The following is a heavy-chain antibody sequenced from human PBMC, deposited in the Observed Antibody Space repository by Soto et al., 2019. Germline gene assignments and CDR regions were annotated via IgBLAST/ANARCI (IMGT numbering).Heavy chain of an antibody. J-gene: IGHJ4*02. CDR2: IRSKAYGGTT. V-gene: IGHV3-49*05. D-gene: IGHD3-10*01. Sequence: EVQLVESGGGLVKPGRSLRLSCTASGFTFGDYAMSWFRQAPGKGLEWVGFIRSKAYGGTTEYAASVKGRFTISRDDSKSIAYLQMNSLKTEDTAVYYCTPGGDYYGSGSPFDYWGQGTLVTVSS. CDR1: GFTFGDYA. CDR3: TPGGDYYGSGSPFDY.